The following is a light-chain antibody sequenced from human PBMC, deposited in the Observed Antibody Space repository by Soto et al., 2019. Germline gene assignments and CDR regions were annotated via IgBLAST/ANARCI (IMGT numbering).Light chain of an antibody. CDR2: GAS. J-gene: IGKJ4*01. CDR3: HQYGSSPLT. CDR1: QSVSSSY. Sequence: EIVLTQSPGTLSLSPGERATLSCRASQSVSSSYLAWYQQKPGLAPRLLIYGASSRATGIPDRFSGSVSGTDFTLTISRLEPEDFAVYYCHQYGSSPLTFGGGTKVEIK. V-gene: IGKV3-20*01.